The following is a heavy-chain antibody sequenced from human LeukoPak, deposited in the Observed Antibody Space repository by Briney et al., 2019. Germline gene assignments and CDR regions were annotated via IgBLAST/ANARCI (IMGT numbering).Heavy chain of an antibody. CDR3: ARGHYGSGSYYSWFDP. CDR1: GYTFTSYD. V-gene: IGHV1-8*01. Sequence: GASVKVSCKASGYTFTSYDINWVRQATGQGLEWMGWVNPNSGNTGYAQKFQGRVTMTRNTSISTAYMELSSLRSEDTAVYYCARGHYGSGSYYSWFDPWGQGTLVTVSS. D-gene: IGHD3-10*01. J-gene: IGHJ5*02. CDR2: VNPNSGNT.